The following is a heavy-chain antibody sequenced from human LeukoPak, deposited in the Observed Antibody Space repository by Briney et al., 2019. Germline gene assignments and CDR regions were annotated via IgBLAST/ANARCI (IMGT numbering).Heavy chain of an antibody. CDR2: IYYSGST. V-gene: IGHV4-59*01. CDR1: GGSISSYY. Sequence: SETLSLTCTVSGGSISSYYWGWIRQPPGKGLEWIGYIYYSGSTNYNPSLKSRVTISVDTSKNQFSLKLSSVTAADTAVYYCARDCSSTSCSPYAFDIWGQGTMVTVSS. CDR3: ARDCSSTSCSPYAFDI. J-gene: IGHJ3*02. D-gene: IGHD2-2*01.